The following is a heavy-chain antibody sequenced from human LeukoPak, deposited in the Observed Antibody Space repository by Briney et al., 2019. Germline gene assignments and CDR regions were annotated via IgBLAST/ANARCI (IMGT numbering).Heavy chain of an antibody. V-gene: IGHV4-34*01. CDR3: ARVGCSSTSCYTVLDY. Sequence: PSETLSLTCAVYGGSFSGYYWSWIRQPPGKGLEWIGEISHSGSTNYNPSLKSRVTISVDTSKNQFSLKLSSVTAADTAVYYCARVGCSSTSCYTVLDYWGQGTLVTVSS. J-gene: IGHJ4*02. D-gene: IGHD2-2*02. CDR2: ISHSGST. CDR1: GGSFSGYY.